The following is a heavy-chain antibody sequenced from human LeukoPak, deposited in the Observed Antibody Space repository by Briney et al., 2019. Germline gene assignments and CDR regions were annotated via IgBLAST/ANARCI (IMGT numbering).Heavy chain of an antibody. J-gene: IGHJ5*02. CDR3: SRFGIVVVAAKNPIHRFDP. D-gene: IGHD2-15*01. Sequence: GASVKVSCKASGYTFIGYYMHWVRQAPGQGLEWMGWINPYSGGTDYAQKFQGRVTMTRDTSISTAYMELRSLRSDDTAVYYWSRFGIVVVAAKNPIHRFDPWGQGTLVTVSS. CDR2: INPYSGGT. V-gene: IGHV1-2*02. CDR1: GYTFIGYY.